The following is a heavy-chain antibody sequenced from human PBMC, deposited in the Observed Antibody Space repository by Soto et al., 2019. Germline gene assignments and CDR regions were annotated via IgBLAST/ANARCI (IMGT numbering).Heavy chain of an antibody. V-gene: IGHV1-3*01. D-gene: IGHD2-15*01. CDR1: GYTFTSYA. CDR3: ARDRLLGYCSGGSCYSGVGYGMDV. J-gene: IGHJ6*02. Sequence: ASVKVSCKASGYTFTSYAMHWVRQAPGQRLEWMGWINAGNGNTKYSQKFQGRVTITRDTSASTAYMELSSLRSEDTAVYYCARDRLLGYCSGGSCYSGVGYGMDVWGQGTTVTVS. CDR2: INAGNGNT.